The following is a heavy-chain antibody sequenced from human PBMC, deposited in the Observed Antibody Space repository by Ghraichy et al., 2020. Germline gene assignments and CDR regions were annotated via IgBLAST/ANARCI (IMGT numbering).Heavy chain of an antibody. CDR1: GFTFSSYA. CDR3: ARDGTPLPDYYDSSSKEGFDY. J-gene: IGHJ4*02. V-gene: IGHV3-30-3*01. Sequence: GGSLRLSCAASGFTFSSYALNWVRQAPGKGLEWVAVISSSGSNKNYADSVKGRFTISRDNSKNTLYLQMNSLRAEDTAVYYCARDGTPLPDYYDSSSKEGFDYWGQGTLVTVSS. CDR2: ISSSGSNK. D-gene: IGHD3-22*01.